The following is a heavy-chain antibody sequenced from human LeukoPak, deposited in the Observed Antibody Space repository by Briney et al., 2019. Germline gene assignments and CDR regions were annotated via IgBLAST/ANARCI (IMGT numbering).Heavy chain of an antibody. CDR1: GYSFIDYW. CDR2: IYPGDSDS. CDR3: ARSTSGSFDS. D-gene: IGHD3-10*01. V-gene: IGHV5-51*01. Sequence: GESLKISCKASGYSFIDYWIGWGRQTPAKGLEWRAIIYPGDSDSRYTYSPSFQGQVTISADKTISTTYLQWGSLKASDTAMYYCARSTSGSFDSWGQGTPVTVSS. J-gene: IGHJ4*02.